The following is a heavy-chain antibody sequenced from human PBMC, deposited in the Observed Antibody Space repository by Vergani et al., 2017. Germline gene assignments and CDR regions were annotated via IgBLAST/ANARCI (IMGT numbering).Heavy chain of an antibody. CDR2: IHHSGDT. CDR1: DSSIMTNPY. D-gene: IGHD3-10*01. Sequence: QLQLQESGPGLVKPSETLTLTCDVSDSSIMTNPYWGWFRQSPAEGLECIGCIHHSGDTHYNSSIKSRVSISLVSSSKFSLSLTSVTAADTAIYYCARPRGSGCFFPSSYFYGMDVSGHATTVTVSS. J-gene: IGHJ6*02. CDR3: ARPRGSGCFFPSSYFYGMDV. V-gene: IGHV4-38-2*01.